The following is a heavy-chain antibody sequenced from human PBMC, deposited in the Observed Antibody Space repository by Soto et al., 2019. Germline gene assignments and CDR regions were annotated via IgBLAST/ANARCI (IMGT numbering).Heavy chain of an antibody. J-gene: IGHJ4*02. Sequence: GGSLVLSCSASGFAFSSYAMSWVRQAPGKGLEWVSAISGSGGSTYYADSVKGRFTISRDNSKNTLYLQMNSLRAEDTAVYYCASGERHCSGGSCYWTFDYWGQGTLVTVSS. CDR1: GFAFSSYA. D-gene: IGHD2-15*01. V-gene: IGHV3-23*01. CDR2: ISGSGGST. CDR3: ASGERHCSGGSCYWTFDY.